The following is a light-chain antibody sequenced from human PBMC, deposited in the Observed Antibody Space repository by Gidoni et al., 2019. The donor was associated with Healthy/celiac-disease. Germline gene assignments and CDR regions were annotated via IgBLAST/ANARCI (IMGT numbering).Light chain of an antibody. Sequence: DITRTQSPSSLSASVGDSVTITCRASQSISSYLNWYQQKPGKAPKLLIYAASSLQSGVPSRFSGSGSGTDFTLTISSLQPEDFATYYCQQSYSTLGAFGPGTKVEIK. J-gene: IGKJ3*01. CDR3: QQSYSTLGA. CDR2: AAS. V-gene: IGKV1-39*01. CDR1: QSISSY.